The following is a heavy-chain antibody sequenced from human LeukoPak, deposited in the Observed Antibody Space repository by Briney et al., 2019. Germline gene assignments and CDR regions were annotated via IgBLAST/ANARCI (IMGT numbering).Heavy chain of an antibody. J-gene: IGHJ3*02. Sequence: GGSLRLSCAASGFTFSSYSMNWVRQAPGKGLEWVSYISSSSSTIHYADSVKGRFTISRDNAKNSMYLQMNSLRAEDTAVYYCARDGRTYSSFRPVDDAFDIWGQGTMVTVSS. CDR2: ISSSSSTI. CDR1: GFTFSSYS. V-gene: IGHV3-48*01. D-gene: IGHD6-6*01. CDR3: ARDGRTYSSFRPVDDAFDI.